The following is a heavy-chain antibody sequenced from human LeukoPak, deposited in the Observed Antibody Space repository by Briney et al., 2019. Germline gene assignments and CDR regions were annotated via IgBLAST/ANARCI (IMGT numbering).Heavy chain of an antibody. V-gene: IGHV4-31*03. CDR1: GGSISSGGYY. CDR2: IYYSGST. D-gene: IGHD2-2*01. Sequence: PSQTLSLTCTVSGGSISSGGYYWSWIRQHPGKGLEWIGYIYYSGSTNYNPSLKSRVTMSVDTSKNQFSLKLSSVTAADTAVYYCARDLHVVPAAIFRDDAFDIWGQGTMVTVSS. CDR3: ARDLHVVPAAIFRDDAFDI. J-gene: IGHJ3*02.